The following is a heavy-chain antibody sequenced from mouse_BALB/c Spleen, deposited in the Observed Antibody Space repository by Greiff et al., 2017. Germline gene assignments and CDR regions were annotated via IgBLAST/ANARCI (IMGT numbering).Heavy chain of an antibody. CDR3: ARSKWGAYYRYPWFAY. Sequence: VQLQESGAELVKPGASVKLSCKASGYTFTSYDINWVRQRPEQGLEWIGWIFPGDGSTKYNEMFKGKATLTVDTSSSTAYMQLSSLTSEDSAVYFCARSKWGAYYRYPWFAYWGQGTLVTVSA. D-gene: IGHD2-14*01. CDR2: IFPGDGST. J-gene: IGHJ3*01. CDR1: GYTFTSYD. V-gene: IGHV1-85*01.